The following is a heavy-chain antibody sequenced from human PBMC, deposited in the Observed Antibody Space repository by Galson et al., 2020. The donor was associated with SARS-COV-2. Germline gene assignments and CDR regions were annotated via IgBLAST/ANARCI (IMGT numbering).Heavy chain of an antibody. J-gene: IGHJ4*02. CDR1: GYTFSSHG. Sequence: ASVKVSCRASGYTFSSHGINWVRQVPGQGPEWMGWINTDNGNTNYAQKFQDRVTMTTDTSTNTVYLDLKSLRSDDTALYYCARGVHPSQGGNQFDCWGQGTRVTVSS. D-gene: IGHD1-1*01. V-gene: IGHV1-18*01. CDR2: INTDNGNT. CDR3: ARGVHPSQGGNQFDC.